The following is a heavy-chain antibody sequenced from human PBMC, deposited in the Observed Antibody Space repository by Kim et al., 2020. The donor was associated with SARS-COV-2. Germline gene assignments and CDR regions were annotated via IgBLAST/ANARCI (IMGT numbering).Heavy chain of an antibody. V-gene: IGHV1-18*01. CDR2: ISAYNGNT. D-gene: IGHD3-22*01. Sequence: ASVKVSCKASGYTFTSYGISWVRQAPGQGLEWMGWISAYNGNTNYAQKLQGRVTMTTDTSTSTAYMELRSLRSDDTAVYYCARDDPKTRYDSSGYYRRFDLWGRGTLVTVSS. CDR3: ARDDPKTRYDSSGYYRRFDL. CDR1: GYTFTSYG. J-gene: IGHJ2*01.